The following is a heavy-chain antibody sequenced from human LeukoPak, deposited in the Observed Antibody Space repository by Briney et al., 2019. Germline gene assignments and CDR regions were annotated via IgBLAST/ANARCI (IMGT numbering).Heavy chain of an antibody. J-gene: IGHJ6*03. CDR1: GFTFSSYG. Sequence: GGSLRLSCAASGFTFSSYGMHWVRQAPGKGLEWVAFIRYDGSNKYYADSVRGRFTISRDNSENTLYLQMNSLRAEDTAVYYCAKAGSSNPPYMDVWGKGTTVTISS. CDR3: AKAGSSNPPYMDV. D-gene: IGHD6-19*01. CDR2: IRYDGSNK. V-gene: IGHV3-30*02.